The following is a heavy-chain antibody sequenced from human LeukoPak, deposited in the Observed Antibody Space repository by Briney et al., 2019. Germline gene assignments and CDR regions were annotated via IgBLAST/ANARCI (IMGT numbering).Heavy chain of an antibody. V-gene: IGHV3-43*01. CDR1: GFTFDDYT. CDR2: ISWDGGST. J-gene: IGHJ4*02. Sequence: GGSLRLSCAASGFTFDDYTMHWVRQPPGKGLEWVSLISWDGGSTYYADSVKGRFTIFRDNSKNSLSLEMNSLRTEDTALYYCAKDGKNHFDYWGQGTLVTVSS. D-gene: IGHD1-14*01. CDR3: AKDGKNHFDY.